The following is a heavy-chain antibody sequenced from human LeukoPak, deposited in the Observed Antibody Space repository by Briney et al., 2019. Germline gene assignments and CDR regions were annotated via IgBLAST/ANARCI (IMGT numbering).Heavy chain of an antibody. D-gene: IGHD6-13*01. CDR2: ISGSGGST. Sequence: GGSLRLSCAASGFTFSSYAMSWVRQAPGKGLEWVSAISGSGGSTYYADSVKGRFTISRDNSKNTLYLQMNSLRAEDTAVYYCAKATDIAAAGTDYLDYWGQGTLVTVSS. CDR3: AKATDIAAAGTDYLDY. J-gene: IGHJ4*02. V-gene: IGHV3-23*01. CDR1: GFTFSSYA.